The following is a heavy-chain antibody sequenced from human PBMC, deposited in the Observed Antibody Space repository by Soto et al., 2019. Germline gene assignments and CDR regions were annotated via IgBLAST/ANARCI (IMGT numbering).Heavy chain of an antibody. J-gene: IGHJ3*02. V-gene: IGHV1-69*13. Sequence: ASVKVSCKASGGTFSSYAISWVRQAPGQGLEWMGWIIPIFGTANYAQKFQGRVTITADESTSTAYMELSSLRSEDTAVYYCARDPPQQGGFHCSSTSCYKGAFDIWGQGTMVTVSS. CDR1: GGTFSSYA. CDR2: IIPIFGTA. CDR3: ARDPPQQGGFHCSSTSCYKGAFDI. D-gene: IGHD2-2*02.